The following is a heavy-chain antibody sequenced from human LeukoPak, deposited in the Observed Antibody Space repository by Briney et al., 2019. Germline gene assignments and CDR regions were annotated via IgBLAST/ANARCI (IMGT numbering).Heavy chain of an antibody. CDR1: GLTFSNHW. J-gene: IGHJ4*02. CDR2: INTDGSTT. Sequence: GGSLRLSCVASGLTFSNHWMHWVRQAPGKGLVWVSRINTDGSTTNYADSVKGRFTISRDNAKNTLYLQMNSLRVEDTAVYYCASAGSYRHDYWGQGTLVTVSS. V-gene: IGHV3-74*01. CDR3: ASAGSYRHDY. D-gene: IGHD3-16*02.